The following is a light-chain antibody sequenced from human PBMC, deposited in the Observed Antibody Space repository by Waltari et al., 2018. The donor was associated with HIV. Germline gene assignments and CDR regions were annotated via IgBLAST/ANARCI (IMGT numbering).Light chain of an antibody. Sequence: QSALTQPRSVSGSPGQSVPISRPATSSDVGGYHSVSWYQQHPGKAPKLLIYEVSKWPSGVPDRFSGSKSGNTASLTISGLRADDEADYYCCSYGGTYNVFGTGTKVTIL. CDR2: EVS. J-gene: IGLJ1*01. CDR3: CSYGGTYNV. CDR1: SSDVGGYHS. V-gene: IGLV2-11*01.